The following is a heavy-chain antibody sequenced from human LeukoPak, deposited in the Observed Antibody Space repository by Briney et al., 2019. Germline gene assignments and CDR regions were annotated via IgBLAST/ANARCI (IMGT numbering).Heavy chain of an antibody. Sequence: SETLSLTCTVSGGSISSSSYYWGWIRQPPGKGLEWIGSIYYSGSTYYNPSLKSRVTISVDTSKNQFSLKLSSVTAADTAVYYCATGRVVKPLDYWGQGTLVTVSS. V-gene: IGHV4-39*01. CDR3: ATGRVVKPLDY. D-gene: IGHD3-22*01. CDR2: IYYSGST. CDR1: GGSISSSSYY. J-gene: IGHJ4*02.